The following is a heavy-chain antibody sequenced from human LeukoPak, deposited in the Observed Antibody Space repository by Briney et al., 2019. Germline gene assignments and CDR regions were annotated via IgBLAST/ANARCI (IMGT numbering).Heavy chain of an antibody. V-gene: IGHV1-2*02. CDR2: INPNSGGT. CDR1: GYTFTGYY. Sequence: ASVKVSCKASGYTFTGYYMHWVRQAPGQGLEWMGWINPNSGGTNYAQKFQGRVTMTRDTSISTAYMELSRLRSDDTAVYYCARYSGSYSDAFDIWGQGTMVTVSS. CDR3: ARYSGSYSDAFDI. J-gene: IGHJ3*02. D-gene: IGHD1-26*01.